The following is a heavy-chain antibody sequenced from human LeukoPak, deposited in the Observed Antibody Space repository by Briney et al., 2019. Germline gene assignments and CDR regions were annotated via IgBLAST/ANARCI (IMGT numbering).Heavy chain of an antibody. CDR2: VIHSGGS. CDR3: ARAGYCSITSGRWVPLV. V-gene: IGHV4-34*12. J-gene: IGHJ6*02. D-gene: IGHD2-2*03. Sequence: ETLSLTCAVYGESFSGYYWSWIRQPPGEGLEWIGEVIHSGGSNYNPSLKRRVTLSVARSKNQFSLNLSSVTVGATAVYYCARAGYCSITSGRWVPLVWGQGTTVTASS. CDR1: GESFSGYY.